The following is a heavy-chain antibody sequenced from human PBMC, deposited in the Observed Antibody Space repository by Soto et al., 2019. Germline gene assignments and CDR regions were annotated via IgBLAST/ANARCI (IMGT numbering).Heavy chain of an antibody. CDR1: GGSISSSSYY. V-gene: IGHV4-39*07. D-gene: IGHD3-9*01. CDR2: IYHSGST. Sequence: QLQLQESGPGLVKPSETLSLTCTVSGGSISSSSYYWGWIRQPPGKGLEWIASIYHSGSTNYNPSLKSRVTISVDKSKNQFSLKLSSVTAADTAVYYCVVLTGYYKGTDYWGQGTLVTVSS. J-gene: IGHJ4*02. CDR3: VVLTGYYKGTDY.